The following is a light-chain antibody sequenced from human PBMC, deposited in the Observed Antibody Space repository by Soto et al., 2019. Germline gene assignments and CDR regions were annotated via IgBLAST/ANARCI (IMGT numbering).Light chain of an antibody. CDR1: SSNIGNNY. V-gene: IGLV1-51*02. CDR3: GTWDSSLSAVV. Sequence: QSVLTQPPSMSAAPGQKVTISCSGSSSNIGNNYASWYQQLPGTAPKLLIYENNKRPSGIPDRFSGSKSGTSATLGITGLQTGDEADYYCGTWDSSLSAVVFGGGTKLTVL. J-gene: IGLJ2*01. CDR2: ENN.